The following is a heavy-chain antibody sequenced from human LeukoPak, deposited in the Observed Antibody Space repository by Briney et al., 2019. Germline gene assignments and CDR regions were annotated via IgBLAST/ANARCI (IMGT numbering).Heavy chain of an antibody. CDR1: GFTFSSYA. J-gene: IGHJ4*02. V-gene: IGHV3-23*01. CDR2: ISGAGGST. CDR3: VKLRTGTATNFDY. D-gene: IGHD1-1*01. Sequence: GGSLRLSCAASGFTFSSYAMSWVRQAPGKGLGWVSGISGAGGSTYYADSVKGRFTISRDNSKDALYLQMNSLRAEDTAIYYCVKLRTGTATNFDYWGQGTLVTVSS.